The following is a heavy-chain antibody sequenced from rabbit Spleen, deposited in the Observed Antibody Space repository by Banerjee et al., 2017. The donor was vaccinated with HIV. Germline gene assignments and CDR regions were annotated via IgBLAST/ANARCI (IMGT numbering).Heavy chain of an antibody. CDR2: IYTGGSGGI. Sequence: QSLEESGGGLVKPGASLTLSCTASGFDFSDYYYIYWVRQAPGKGLEWIGCIYTGGSGGIYYASWAQGRFTISKTSATTMTLQMTSLTATDTATYFCGRSSVAGYAGYAYGSNLWGPGTLVTV. J-gene: IGHJ4*01. CDR1: GFDFSDYYY. CDR3: GRSSVAGYAGYAYGSNL. D-gene: IGHD6-1*01. V-gene: IGHV1S40*01.